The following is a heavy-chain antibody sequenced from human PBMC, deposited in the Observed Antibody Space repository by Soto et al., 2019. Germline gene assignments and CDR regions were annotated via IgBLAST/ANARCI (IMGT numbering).Heavy chain of an antibody. Sequence: EVQLVESGGGLVQPGGSLRLSCAASGFTFSTWMHWVRQAPGKGLVWVSRINNDGSSTTYADSVKGRFTISRDNAKNTLYLQMNSLRAEDTAVYYCARSYGGNLPVTYWGQGTLVTVSS. V-gene: IGHV3-74*01. CDR3: ARSYGGNLPVTY. CDR2: INNDGSST. D-gene: IGHD2-15*01. J-gene: IGHJ4*02. CDR1: GFTFSTW.